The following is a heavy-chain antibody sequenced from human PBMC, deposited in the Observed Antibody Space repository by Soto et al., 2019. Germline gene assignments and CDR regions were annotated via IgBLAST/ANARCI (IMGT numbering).Heavy chain of an antibody. CDR2: ISGSGGNT. V-gene: IGHV3-23*01. D-gene: IGHD1-26*01. Sequence: PGGSLRLSCAASGFTFSSYAMSWVRQAPGKGLEWVSAISGSGGNTYYADSVKGRFTISRDNSKNTLYLQMNSLRAEDTAVYYCAKFGGRAPYGMDVWGQGTTVTVSS. CDR1: GFTFSSYA. CDR3: AKFGGRAPYGMDV. J-gene: IGHJ6*02.